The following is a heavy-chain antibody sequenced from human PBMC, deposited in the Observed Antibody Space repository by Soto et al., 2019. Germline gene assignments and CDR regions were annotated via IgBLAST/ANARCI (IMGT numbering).Heavy chain of an antibody. CDR1: GGSISSSSYY. D-gene: IGHD3-22*01. V-gene: IGHV4-39*01. CDR2: IYYSGST. Sequence: SETLSLTCTVSGGSISSSSYYWGWIRQPPGKGLEWIGSIYYSGSTYYNQSLKSRVTISVDTSKNQFSLKLSSVTAADTAVYYCARILYYYDSSGYYTNWFDPWGQGTLVTVSS. CDR3: ARILYYYDSSGYYTNWFDP. J-gene: IGHJ5*02.